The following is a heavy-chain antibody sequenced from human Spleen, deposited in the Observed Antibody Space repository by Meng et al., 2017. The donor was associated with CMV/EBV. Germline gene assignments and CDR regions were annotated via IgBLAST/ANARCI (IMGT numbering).Heavy chain of an antibody. D-gene: IGHD3-3*01. CDR1: FAFRSYG. V-gene: IGHV3-30*02. Sequence: FAFRSYGIHWVRQAPGKGLEWVAFKRYSGSNKYYGDSVKGRFTISRDNSQNTLYLQMNSLRAEDTAVYYWAKLPYYDFWSDYRGPDSWGQGTLVTVSS. CDR3: AKLPYYDFWSDYRGPDS. J-gene: IGHJ4*02. CDR2: KRYSGSNK.